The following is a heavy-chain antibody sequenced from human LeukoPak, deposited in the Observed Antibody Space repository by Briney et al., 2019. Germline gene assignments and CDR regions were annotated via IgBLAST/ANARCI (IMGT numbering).Heavy chain of an antibody. J-gene: IGHJ3*02. Sequence: GGSLRLSCAASGFTFSSYAMHWVRQAPGKGLEWVAVISYDGSNKYYADSVKGRFTISRDNAKNTVYLQMNSLRVEDTAVYYCAREQWAEDDALDIWGQGTMVTVSS. D-gene: IGHD2-8*01. CDR1: GFTFSSYA. CDR3: AREQWAEDDALDI. CDR2: ISYDGSNK. V-gene: IGHV3-30-3*01.